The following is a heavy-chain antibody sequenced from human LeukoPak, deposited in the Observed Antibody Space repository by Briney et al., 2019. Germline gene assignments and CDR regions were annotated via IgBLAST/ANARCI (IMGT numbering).Heavy chain of an antibody. Sequence: ASLKDSSKPSGYTFTVYNMHCVRQTPEQGLEWRGSINPNRGGTNYTQKLQSTVTTTRDTTISTAYMELSRLRSDDTAVYYCARGLTYDSQWGQGTLVTVSS. CDR3: ARGLTYDSQ. CDR1: GYTFTVYN. V-gene: IGHV1-2*02. D-gene: IGHD3-22*01. CDR2: INPNRGGT. J-gene: IGHJ4*02.